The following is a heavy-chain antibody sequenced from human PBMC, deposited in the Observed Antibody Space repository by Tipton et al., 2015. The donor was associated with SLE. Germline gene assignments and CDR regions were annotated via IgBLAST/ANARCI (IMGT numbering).Heavy chain of an antibody. CDR1: GGSINPHY. Sequence: TLSLTCTVSGGSINPHYWSWIRQPPGKGLEWIGYIYYSGSTNYNPSLKSRVTISVDTSKNEFSLKMSSVTAADTAVYYCVREYSSSWYGGIRWFDPWGQGTLVTVSS. D-gene: IGHD6-13*01. CDR3: VREYSSSWYGGIRWFDP. V-gene: IGHV4-59*11. CDR2: IYYSGST. J-gene: IGHJ5*02.